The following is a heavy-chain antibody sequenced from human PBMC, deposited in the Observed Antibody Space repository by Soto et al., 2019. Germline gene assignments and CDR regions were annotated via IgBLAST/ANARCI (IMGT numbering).Heavy chain of an antibody. V-gene: IGHV4-59*01. CDR1: GFTFSNYA. CDR2: IYYSGST. D-gene: IGHD3-10*01. J-gene: IGHJ4*02. CDR3: ARAPRGNYGYPSYFGY. Sequence: PSGSLTLTCTASGFTFSNYAMNWIRQPPGKGLEWIGYIYYSGSTNYNPSLKSRVTISVDTSKNQFSLKLSSVTAADTAVYYCARAPRGNYGYPSYFGYWGQGTLVTVS.